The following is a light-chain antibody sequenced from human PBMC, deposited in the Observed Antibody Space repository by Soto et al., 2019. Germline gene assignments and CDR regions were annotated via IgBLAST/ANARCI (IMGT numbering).Light chain of an antibody. Sequence: DIQMTQSPSSLSASVGDTVTMACRASQSIALSVNWYQQKPGKAPKLLXYVAFTLESGVPSRFSGSGSGTDFTLTISSLETEDYAVYYCQQRSNWPQVTFGQGTRLEIK. CDR1: QSIALS. V-gene: IGKV1-39*01. J-gene: IGKJ5*01. CDR2: VAF. CDR3: QQRSNWPQVT.